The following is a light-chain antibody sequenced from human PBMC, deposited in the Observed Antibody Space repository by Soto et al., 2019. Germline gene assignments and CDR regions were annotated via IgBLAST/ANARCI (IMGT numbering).Light chain of an antibody. CDR1: SSDVGDYNY. CDR3: SLYTSIISVI. CDR2: EVS. Sequence: QSALTQPASVSGSPGQSITISCTGTSSDVGDYNYVSWYQQHPGKAPKLMIYEVSNRPSGISTRFSGSKSGNTASLTISGLQAEDEADYYCSLYTSIISVIFGGGTKLTVL. V-gene: IGLV2-14*01. J-gene: IGLJ2*01.